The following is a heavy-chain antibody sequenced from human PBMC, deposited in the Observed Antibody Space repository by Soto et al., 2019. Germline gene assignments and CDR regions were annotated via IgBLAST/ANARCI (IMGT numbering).Heavy chain of an antibody. CDR3: ARGGVVCFVVVTARTS. D-gene: IGHD2-21*02. Sequence: LSCAASGFTFSDYYMSWIRQAPGKGLEWVSYISSSGSTIYYADSVKGRFTISRDNAKNSLYLQMNSLRAEDTAVYYCARGGVVCFVVVTARTSCGQRSLVTVAS. V-gene: IGHV3-11*01. J-gene: IGHJ5*02. CDR1: GFTFSDYY. CDR2: ISSSGSTI.